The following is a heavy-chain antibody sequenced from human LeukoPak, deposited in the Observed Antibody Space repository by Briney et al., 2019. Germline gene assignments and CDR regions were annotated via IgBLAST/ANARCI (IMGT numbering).Heavy chain of an antibody. D-gene: IGHD1-26*01. Sequence: GGSLRLSCAASGFTFSSYGMHWVRQAPGKGLEWVAVISYDGSNKYYADSVKGRFTISRDNSRNTLYLQMNSLRAEDTAVYYCAKWPSGSHEYFQHWGQGTLVTVSS. V-gene: IGHV3-30*18. CDR2: ISYDGSNK. J-gene: IGHJ1*01. CDR3: AKWPSGSHEYFQH. CDR1: GFTFSSYG.